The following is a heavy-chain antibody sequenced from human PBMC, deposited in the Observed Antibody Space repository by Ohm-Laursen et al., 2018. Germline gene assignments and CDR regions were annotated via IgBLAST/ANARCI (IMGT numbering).Heavy chain of an antibody. CDR1: GFSFSDYD. Sequence: SLRLSCAASGFSFSDYDMHWVRLLTGKRLEWVSGIDAAGRTYYPASMEGRFTISRENDKNSLYLQVDSLRAGDTAVYYCAREERGSDFQGIDYWGQGTRVTVSS. CDR3: AREERGSDFQGIDY. CDR2: IDAAGRT. D-gene: IGHD3/OR15-3a*01. J-gene: IGHJ4*02. V-gene: IGHV3-13*01.